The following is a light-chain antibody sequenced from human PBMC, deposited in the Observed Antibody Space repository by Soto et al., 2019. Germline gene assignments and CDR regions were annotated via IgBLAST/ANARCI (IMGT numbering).Light chain of an antibody. Sequence: ILMTESPSSLSATVGDRVTITCRASQGIRNDLAWYQQKPGKAPKLLIYEASNLQSGVPSRFRGSGSETDFTLTITSLQPEDFATYYCQQSYTTPRTFGQGTKVDI. J-gene: IGKJ1*01. V-gene: IGKV1-39*01. CDR3: QQSYTTPRT. CDR2: EAS. CDR1: QGIRND.